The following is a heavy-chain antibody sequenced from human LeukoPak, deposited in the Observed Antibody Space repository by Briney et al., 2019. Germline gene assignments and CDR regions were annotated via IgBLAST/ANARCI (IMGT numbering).Heavy chain of an antibody. CDR3: ATATYYYGSGPS. J-gene: IGHJ4*02. CDR1: GYTFSSCD. V-gene: IGHV1-8*03. CDR2: MNPNSGNT. Sequence: SVKVSCKASGYTFSSCDINWVRRATGQGLEWMGWMNPNSGNTVYAQKFQGRVTITRNTSISTPYMELSSLRSEDTAVYYCATATYYYGSGPSWGQGTLVTVSS. D-gene: IGHD3-10*01.